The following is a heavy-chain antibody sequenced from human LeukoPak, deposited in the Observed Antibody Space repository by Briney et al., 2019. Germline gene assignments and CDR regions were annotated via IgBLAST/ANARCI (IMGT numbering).Heavy chain of an antibody. V-gene: IGHV1-8*01. CDR3: ARKDDGSKRWFDP. CDR2: VNPISGNT. CDR1: RYTLTSYD. J-gene: IGHJ5*02. D-gene: IGHD4/OR15-4a*01. Sequence: ASEKVSCKASRYTLTSYDINWVRQAPGQGLEWMGWVNPISGNTEYAQKFQGRVTMTRNTSISTTYRELSSVRSEETAVYYCARKDDGSKRWFDPWGQGTLVTVSS.